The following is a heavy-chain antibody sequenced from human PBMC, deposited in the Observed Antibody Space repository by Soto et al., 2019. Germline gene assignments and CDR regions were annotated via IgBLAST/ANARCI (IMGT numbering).Heavy chain of an antibody. V-gene: IGHV3-23*01. D-gene: IGHD2-15*01. CDR3: EKSLVRGYCSGGSCYFAFDI. Sequence: EVQLLESGGGLVQPGGSLRLSCAASGFTFSSYAMSWVRQAPGKGLEWGSAISGSGGSTYYADSVKGRFTISRDNSKNTLYLQMNSMRAEDTAVYYCEKSLVRGYCSGGSCYFAFDIWGQGTMVTVSS. CDR1: GFTFSSYA. J-gene: IGHJ3*02. CDR2: ISGSGGST.